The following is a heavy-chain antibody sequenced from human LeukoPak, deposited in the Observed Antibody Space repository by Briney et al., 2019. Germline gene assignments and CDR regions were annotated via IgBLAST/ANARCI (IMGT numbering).Heavy chain of an antibody. Sequence: GRSLRLSCAASGFTFSSYAMHGVRQAPGKRLEWVAVISYDGSNKYYADSVKGRFTVSRDNSKNTLYLQMNSLRAEDTAVYYCARDYHYYDSSGYFIWGQGTLVTVSS. CDR2: ISYDGSNK. CDR1: GFTFSSYA. CDR3: ARDYHYYDSSGYFI. V-gene: IGHV3-30-3*01. J-gene: IGHJ4*02. D-gene: IGHD3-22*01.